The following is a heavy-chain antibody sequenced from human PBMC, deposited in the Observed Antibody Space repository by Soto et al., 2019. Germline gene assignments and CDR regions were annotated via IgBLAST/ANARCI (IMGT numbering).Heavy chain of an antibody. CDR2: INPNSGGT. CDR3: ARHQATARRYYYYYYYGMDV. CDR1: GYTFTGYY. D-gene: IGHD3-9*01. V-gene: IGHV1-2*04. J-gene: IGHJ6*02. Sequence: ASVKVSCKASGYTFTGYYMHWVRQAPGQGLEWMGWINPNSGGTNYAQKFQGWVTMTRDTSISTAYMELSRLRSDDTAVYYCARHQATARRYYYYYYYGMDVWGQGTTVTVSS.